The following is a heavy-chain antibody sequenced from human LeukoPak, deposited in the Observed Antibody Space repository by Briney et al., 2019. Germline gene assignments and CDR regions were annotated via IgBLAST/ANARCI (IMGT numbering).Heavy chain of an antibody. CDR2: IYYSGST. Sequence: PSETLSLTCTVSGGSISSSSYYWGWIRQPPGKGLEWIGSIYYSGSTYYNPSLKSRVTISVDTSKNQFSLKLSFVTAADTAVYYCARVPSPPVVVTAIRYYYYYGMDVWGQGTTVTVS. D-gene: IGHD2-21*02. V-gene: IGHV4-39*01. J-gene: IGHJ6*02. CDR1: GGSISSSSYY. CDR3: ARVPSPPVVVTAIRYYYYYGMDV.